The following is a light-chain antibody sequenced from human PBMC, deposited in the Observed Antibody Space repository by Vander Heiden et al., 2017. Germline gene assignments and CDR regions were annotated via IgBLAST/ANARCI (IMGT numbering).Light chain of an antibody. J-gene: IGLJ3*02. V-gene: IGLV1-47*01. Sequence: QPALTQPPSASGTPGQRDTIPCSGNTPNIGNNYVYWYQQFPGTAPKVLIFRTDQRPSGVPDRVSGSKSGTSASLAISGLRSEDEGDYYCASWDDSLRGWVCGGGTTLTVL. CDR3: ASWDDSLRGWV. CDR2: RTD. CDR1: TPNIGNNY.